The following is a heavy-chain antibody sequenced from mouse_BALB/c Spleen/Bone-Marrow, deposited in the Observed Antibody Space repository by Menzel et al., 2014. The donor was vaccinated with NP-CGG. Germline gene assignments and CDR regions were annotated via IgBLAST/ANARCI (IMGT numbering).Heavy chain of an antibody. CDR2: IYSGGST. CDR1: GFTFSTYA. D-gene: IGHD1-1*01. Sequence: EVNVVESGGGLVKPGGSLKLSCADSGFTFSTYAMSWVRQTPEKRLEWVASIYSGGSTYYPDSVKGRFTTSRDNARNILYLQMNNLRSEDTAMYYCARRFYGYWYFDVWGAGTTVTVSS. V-gene: IGHV5-6-5*01. CDR3: ARRFYGYWYFDV. J-gene: IGHJ1*01.